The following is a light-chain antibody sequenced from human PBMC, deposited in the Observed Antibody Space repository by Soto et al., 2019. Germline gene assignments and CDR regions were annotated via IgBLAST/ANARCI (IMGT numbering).Light chain of an antibody. J-gene: IGLJ3*02. CDR3: CSYTSSNTWV. Sequence: QSALTQPASVSGSPGQSITISCTGTSSDIGSYNYVSWYQQHPDKAPKLLISEVNKRPLGVSIRFSGSKSGNTASLTISGLQSEDEADYYCCSYTSSNTWVFGGGTKLAVL. CDR2: EVN. V-gene: IGLV2-14*01. CDR1: SSDIGSYNY.